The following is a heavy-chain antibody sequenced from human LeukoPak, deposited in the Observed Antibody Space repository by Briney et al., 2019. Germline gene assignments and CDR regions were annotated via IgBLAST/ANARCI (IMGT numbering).Heavy chain of an antibody. CDR3: ATALPPGSGGSSPN. CDR1: GFTFSSYW. D-gene: IGHD2-15*01. CDR2: IKQDGSEK. J-gene: IGHJ3*01. V-gene: IGHV3-7*01. Sequence: GGSLRLSCAASGFTFSSYWMSWVRQAPGKGLEWVANIKQDGSEKYYVDSVKGRFTISRANAKNSLYLLMNSLRAEDTAVYYCATALPPGSGGSSPNWGQGTMVTVSS.